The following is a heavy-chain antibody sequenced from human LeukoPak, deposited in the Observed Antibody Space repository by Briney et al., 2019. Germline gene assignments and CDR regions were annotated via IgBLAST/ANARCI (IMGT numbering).Heavy chain of an antibody. D-gene: IGHD5-18*01. CDR2: ISAYIGNT. Sequence: ASVKVSCKASGYTFTSYGISWVRQAPGQGLEWMGWISAYIGNTNNAQKLQGRVTMTTDTSTSTAYMELRSVRSDDTAVYYCARDSCTRDPRHSYGSPFDCWGQRTLVTVSS. V-gene: IGHV1-18*01. CDR3: ARDSCTRDPRHSYGSPFDC. J-gene: IGHJ4*02. CDR1: GYTFTSYG.